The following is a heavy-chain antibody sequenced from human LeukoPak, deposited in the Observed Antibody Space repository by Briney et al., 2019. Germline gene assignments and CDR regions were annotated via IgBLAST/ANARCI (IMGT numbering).Heavy chain of an antibody. D-gene: IGHD3-22*01. CDR3: ARVAGEASGYHPLDI. CDR2: IKQDASGT. Sequence: GGSLRLSCAASGFIIFKSWLTWIRQPQGTGQEWVPIIKQDASGTYYLNSVKGRLTTSRVNAKNSIYLHMTRLRVEDTAVYYCARVAGEASGYHPLDIWGQGTMVTASS. J-gene: IGHJ3*02. V-gene: IGHV3-7*01. CDR1: GFIIFKSW.